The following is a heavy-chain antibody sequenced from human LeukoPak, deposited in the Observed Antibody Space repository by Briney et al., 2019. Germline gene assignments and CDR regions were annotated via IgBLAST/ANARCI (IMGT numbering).Heavy chain of an antibody. V-gene: IGHV1-69*04. D-gene: IGHD3-22*01. Sequence: SVKDSCKPSVGTFSSYTIRCVRQAPGQGLEWMGRIIPILGIANYAQKFQGRVTITADKSTSTAYIELSSLRSEDTAVYYCARDQADSSGYLFDYWGQGTLVTVSS. CDR3: ARDQADSSGYLFDY. CDR2: IIPILGIA. J-gene: IGHJ4*02. CDR1: VGTFSSYT.